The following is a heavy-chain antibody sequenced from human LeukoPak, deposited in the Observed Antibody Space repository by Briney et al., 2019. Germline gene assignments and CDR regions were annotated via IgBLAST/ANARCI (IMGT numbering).Heavy chain of an antibody. D-gene: IGHD3-9*01. J-gene: IGHJ3*02. CDR3: ARARYVNSFYAFDI. Sequence: PSETLSLTCIVSGGSISSYYWSWIRLPPGKGLEWIGYLSKSGNTNYSPSLKSRVTIFGDTSKNQFFLKLSSVTAADTAVYYCARARYVNSFYAFDIWGQGTLVTVSS. CDR1: GGSISSYY. V-gene: IGHV4-59*01. CDR2: LSKSGNT.